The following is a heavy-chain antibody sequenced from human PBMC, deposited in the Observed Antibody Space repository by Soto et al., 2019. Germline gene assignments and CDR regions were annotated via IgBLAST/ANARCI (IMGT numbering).Heavy chain of an antibody. V-gene: IGHV3-49*03. J-gene: IGHJ4*02. CDR3: TRDPDPLYCSSTSCPGGGIDY. CDR2: IRSKAYGGTT. Sequence: GGSLRLSCTASGFTFGDYAMSWFRQAPGKGLEWVGFIRSKAYGGTTEYAASVKGRFTISRDDSKSIAYLQMNSLKTEDTAVYYCTRDPDPLYCSSTSCPGGGIDYWGQGTLVTVSS. D-gene: IGHD2-2*01. CDR1: GFTFGDYA.